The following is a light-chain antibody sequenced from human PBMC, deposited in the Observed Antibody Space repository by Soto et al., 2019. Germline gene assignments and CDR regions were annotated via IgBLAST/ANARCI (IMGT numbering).Light chain of an antibody. J-gene: IGKJ1*01. Sequence: AIQVTQSPSSLSASVGDRVTITCRASQGIGNDLGWYQQKPGKAPKLLIYSASSLQSGVPPRFGASGSGTSFTLTISSLQPEDSATYYCQQYNSYYRTFGQGTKVDIK. V-gene: IGKV1-6*01. CDR3: QQYNSYYRT. CDR1: QGIGND. CDR2: SAS.